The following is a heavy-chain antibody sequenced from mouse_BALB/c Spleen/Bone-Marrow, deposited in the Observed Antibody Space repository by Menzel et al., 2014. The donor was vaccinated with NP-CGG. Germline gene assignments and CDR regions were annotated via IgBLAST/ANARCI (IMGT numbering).Heavy chain of an antibody. CDR1: GYTFTSYY. V-gene: IGHV1S81*02. D-gene: IGHD2-1*01. J-gene: IGHJ2*01. CDR3: TRYGNYYFDY. Sequence: QVQLQQSGAELAKPGASVKLSCKASGYTFTSYYMYWVKQRPGQGLEWIGEINPSNGGTNFNEKFKSKATLTVDKSSSTAYMQLSSLTSEDSAVYYCTRYGNYYFDYWGQGTTLTVSS. CDR2: INPSNGGT.